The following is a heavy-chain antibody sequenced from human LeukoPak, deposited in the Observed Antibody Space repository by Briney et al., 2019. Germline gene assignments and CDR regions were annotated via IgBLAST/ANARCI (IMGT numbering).Heavy chain of an antibody. CDR1: GFTFSSYW. J-gene: IGHJ4*02. Sequence: GGSLRLSCAASGFTFSSYWMHWVRQAPGKGLVWVSRINSDGSSTSYADSVKGRFTISRDNAKNTLYLQMNSLRAEDTAVYYCARDSADSDWYTRFDYWGQGTLVTVSS. CDR3: ARDSADSDWYTRFDY. D-gene: IGHD6-19*01. V-gene: IGHV3-74*01. CDR2: INSDGSST.